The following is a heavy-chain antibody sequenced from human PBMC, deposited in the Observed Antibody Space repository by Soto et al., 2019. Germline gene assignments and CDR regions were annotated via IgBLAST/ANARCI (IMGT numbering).Heavy chain of an antibody. CDR2: INPNSGGT. V-gene: IGHV1-2*04. CDR1: GYTFTGYY. D-gene: IGHD6-19*01. CDR3: ARAAVAGAVWFDP. Sequence: ASVKVSCKASGYTFTGYYMHWVRQAPGQGLEWMGWINPNSGGTNYAQKFQGWVTMTRDTSISTAYMELSRLRSDDTAVYYCARAAVAGAVWFDPRGQGTLVTVSS. J-gene: IGHJ5*02.